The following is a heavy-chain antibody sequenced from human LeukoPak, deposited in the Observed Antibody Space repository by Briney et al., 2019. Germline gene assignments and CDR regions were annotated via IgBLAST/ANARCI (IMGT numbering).Heavy chain of an antibody. CDR3: ARDLNDYYDSRGYYRDWFDP. D-gene: IGHD3-22*01. CDR2: IKQDGSEK. J-gene: IGHJ5*02. V-gene: IGHV3-7*01. CDR1: GFTFSSKW. Sequence: GGSLRLSCPASGFTFSSKWMSWGRQAPGKGLEWVANIKQDGSEKYYADSVKGRFTISRDNSKNTLYLQMNSLRAEDTAVYYCARDLNDYYDSRGYYRDWFDPWGQGTLVTVSS.